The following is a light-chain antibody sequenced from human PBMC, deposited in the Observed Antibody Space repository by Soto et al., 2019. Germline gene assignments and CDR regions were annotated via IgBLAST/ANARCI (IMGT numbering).Light chain of an antibody. CDR3: SSYTSSRTYV. CDR1: SSDVGGYNY. Sequence: QSVLTQPASVSGSPGQSITISCTGTSSDVGGYNYISWYQQHPGKAPKLMIYEVSNRPSGVSNRFSGSKSGNTASLTISGLQAEEESDYYCSSYTSSRTYVFGTGTKVTFL. J-gene: IGLJ1*01. CDR2: EVS. V-gene: IGLV2-14*01.